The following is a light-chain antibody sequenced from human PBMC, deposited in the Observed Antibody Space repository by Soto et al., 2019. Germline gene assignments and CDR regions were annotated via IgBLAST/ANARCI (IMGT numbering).Light chain of an antibody. CDR2: GAS. Sequence: EILLTPSPAPLSVSLGDSATLSCRASQGVSLSLAWYQMRPGQPPRLLIYGASNRATDIPARFSGSGSGTDFTLTISSLQSEDFAVYYCQQYHIWPSWTFGQGTKLEIK. J-gene: IGKJ1*01. V-gene: IGKV3-15*01. CDR1: QGVSLS. CDR3: QQYHIWPSWT.